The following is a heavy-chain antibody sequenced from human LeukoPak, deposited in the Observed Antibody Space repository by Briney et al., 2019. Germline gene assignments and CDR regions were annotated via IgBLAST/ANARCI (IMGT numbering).Heavy chain of an antibody. CDR1: GYTFINYY. CDR3: ARAPNWKHFDY. V-gene: IGHV1-46*01. D-gene: IGHD1-1*01. CDR2: LNPSGGST. J-gene: IGHJ4*02. Sequence: ASVKVSCKASGYTFINYYIHWVRQAPGQGPEWMGILNPSGGSTTYAQKFQGRVTMTRDMSTSTVYMELSSLRSDDTAVYYCARAPNWKHFDYWGQGTLVTVSS.